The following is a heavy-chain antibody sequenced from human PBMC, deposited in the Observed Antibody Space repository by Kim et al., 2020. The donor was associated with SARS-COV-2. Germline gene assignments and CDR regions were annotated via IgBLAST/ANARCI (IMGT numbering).Heavy chain of an antibody. CDR1: GFTFSSYA. D-gene: IGHD3-10*01. V-gene: IGHV3-30*04. CDR3: ARDVPDYGSGSYYNNWFDP. Sequence: GGSLRLSCAASGFTFSSYAMHWVRQAPGKGLEWVAVISYDGSNKYYADSVKGRFTISRDNSKNTLYLQMNSLRAEDTAVYYCARDVPDYGSGSYYNNWFDPWGQGTLVTVSS. CDR2: ISYDGSNK. J-gene: IGHJ5*02.